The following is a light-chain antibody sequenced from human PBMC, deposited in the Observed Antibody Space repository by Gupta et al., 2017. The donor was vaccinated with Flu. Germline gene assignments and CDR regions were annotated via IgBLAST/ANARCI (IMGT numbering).Light chain of an antibody. J-gene: IGKJ2*02. CDR1: QSLVHSDGNTD. CDR2: KVS. V-gene: IGKV2-24*01. CDR3: QVAKDPRWT. Sequence: DMVIHQTPFSSPVTLGQPASISRMSSQSLVHSDGNTDLSWLHQRPGQPPRLLIYKVSNRSSGVPDRFSGSGAGTDFTLKISRVEAEDVGLYYCQVAKDPRWTFGQGTKLEIK.